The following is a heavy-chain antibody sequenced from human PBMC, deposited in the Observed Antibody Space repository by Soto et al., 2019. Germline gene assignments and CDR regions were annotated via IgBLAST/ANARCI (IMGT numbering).Heavy chain of an antibody. J-gene: IGHJ4*02. CDR3: AKDLASNAIGY. V-gene: IGHV3-30*18. D-gene: IGHD4-4*01. CDR1: GFTFSSYG. Sequence: PGGSLRLSCAASGFTFSSYGMHWVRQAPGKGLEWVAVISYDGSNKYYADSVKGRFTISRDNSKNTPYLQMNSLRAEDTAVYYCAKDLASNAIGYWGQGTLVTVSS. CDR2: ISYDGSNK.